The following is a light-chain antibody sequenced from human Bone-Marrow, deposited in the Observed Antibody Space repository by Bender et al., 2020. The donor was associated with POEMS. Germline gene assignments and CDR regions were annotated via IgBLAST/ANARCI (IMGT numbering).Light chain of an antibody. V-gene: IGLV2-14*03. CDR1: SSDIGAYDY. CDR2: DVR. CDR3: CSYAGITTFFV. Sequence: QSALTQPASVSGSPGQSITISCIGTSSDIGAYDYVSWFQHRPGHAPKVMISDVRNRPSGVSNRFSGSKSGNTASLTISGLQAEDEADYYCCSYAGITTFFVFGGGTKVTVL. J-gene: IGLJ1*01.